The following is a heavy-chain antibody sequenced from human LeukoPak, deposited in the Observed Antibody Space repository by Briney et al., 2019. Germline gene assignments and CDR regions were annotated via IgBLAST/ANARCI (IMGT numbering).Heavy chain of an antibody. CDR1: EYTFTGYY. V-gene: IGHV1-2*02. D-gene: IGHD2-21*01. Sequence: ASMKVSCKASEYTFTGYYMHWVRQAPGQGLEWMGWINPNSGGTNYAQKFQGRVTMTRDTSISTAYMELSRLRSDDTAVYYCARDWGDSDAFDIWGQGTMVTVSS. CDR3: ARDWGDSDAFDI. CDR2: INPNSGGT. J-gene: IGHJ3*02.